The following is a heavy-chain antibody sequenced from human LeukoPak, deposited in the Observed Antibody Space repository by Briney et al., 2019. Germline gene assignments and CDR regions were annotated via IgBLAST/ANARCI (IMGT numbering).Heavy chain of an antibody. V-gene: IGHV4-39*02. CDR1: GGSISSSNYY. Sequence: SETLSLTCTVSGGSISSSNYYWGWIRQPPGKGLEWIGSIYYSGSTYYNPSLKRRVTISVDTSKNHFSLKLSSVTAADTAVYYCARPLYCSSSSCHAGGHYYMDVWVKGTTVTVAS. D-gene: IGHD2-2*01. J-gene: IGHJ6*03. CDR2: IYYSGST. CDR3: ARPLYCSSSSCHAGGHYYMDV.